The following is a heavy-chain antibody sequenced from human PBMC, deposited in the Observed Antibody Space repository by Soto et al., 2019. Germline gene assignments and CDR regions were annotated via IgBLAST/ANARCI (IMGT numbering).Heavy chain of an antibody. J-gene: IGHJ4*02. CDR3: AKGHTMIVVVIGY. Sequence: GGSLRLSCAASGFTFSSYAMSWFRQAPGKGLEWVSAISGRGGSTYYADSVKGRFTISRDNSKNTLYLQMNSLRAEDTAVYYCAKGHTMIVVVIGYWGQGTLVTVSS. V-gene: IGHV3-23*01. CDR1: GFTFSSYA. CDR2: ISGRGGST. D-gene: IGHD3-22*01.